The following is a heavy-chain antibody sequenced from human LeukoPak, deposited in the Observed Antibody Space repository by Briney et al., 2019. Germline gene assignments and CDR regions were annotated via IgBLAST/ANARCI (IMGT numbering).Heavy chain of an antibody. D-gene: IGHD3-9*01. CDR2: ISGTSYSI. J-gene: IGHJ4*02. Sequence: PGGSLRLSCVASGFTFSSYSMNWFRQAPGKGLEWVSYISGTSYSIYYADSVKGRFTISRDNAKNSLYLQMNSLRDEDTAVYYCARDADMFTDHTRGDYWGQGTLDTVSS. CDR3: ARDADMFTDHTRGDY. V-gene: IGHV3-48*02. CDR1: GFTFSSYS.